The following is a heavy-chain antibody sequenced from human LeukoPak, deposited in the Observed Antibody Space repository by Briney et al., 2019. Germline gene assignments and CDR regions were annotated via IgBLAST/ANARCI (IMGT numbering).Heavy chain of an antibody. CDR1: GFTFTSHD. CDR3: ATDRRYYYDSSGYAFDY. CDR2: MNPNSGNT. J-gene: IGHJ4*02. Sequence: ASVKVSCKASGFTFTSHDYNWVRQATGQGLEWMGWMNPNSGNTGYAQKFQGRVTMTEDTSTDTAYMELSSLRSEDTAVYYCATDRRYYYDSSGYAFDYWGQGTLVTVSS. V-gene: IGHV1-8*01. D-gene: IGHD3-22*01.